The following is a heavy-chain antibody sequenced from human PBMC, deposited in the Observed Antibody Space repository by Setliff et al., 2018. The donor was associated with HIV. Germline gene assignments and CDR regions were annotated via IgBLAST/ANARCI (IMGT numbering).Heavy chain of an antibody. V-gene: IGHV4-39*01. D-gene: IGHD2-15*01. CDR1: GASISGSDYY. CDR3: VRVGGGSWLGIHYYYYMDV. Sequence: KPSETLSLTCSVFGASISGSDYYWGWIRQLPEKGLEWIGSIYYSGSAYHNPSPKSRVAMSVDTAKKQFSLKLTSLTGADTAVYYCVRVGGGSWLGIHYYYYMDVWGKGITVTV. CDR2: IYYSGSA. J-gene: IGHJ6*03.